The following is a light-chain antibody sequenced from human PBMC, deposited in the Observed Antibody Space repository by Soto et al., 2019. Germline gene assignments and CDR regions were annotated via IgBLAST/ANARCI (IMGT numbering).Light chain of an antibody. Sequence: QSVLTQPASVSGSPGQSITISCTGTSSDVGGYNYVSWYQQHPGKAPKLMIYDVSNRTSGVSNRFSGSKSGNTASLTISGLQAEDEAEYYCSSYTSSSTPEVFGGGTKLTVL. CDR2: DVS. V-gene: IGLV2-14*01. CDR3: SSYTSSSTPEV. J-gene: IGLJ2*01. CDR1: SSDVGGYNY.